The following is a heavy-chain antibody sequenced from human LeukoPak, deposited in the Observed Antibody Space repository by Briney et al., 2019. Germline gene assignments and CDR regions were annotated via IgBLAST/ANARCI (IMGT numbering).Heavy chain of an antibody. CDR3: AVTYYDFWSGFFPFSY. CDR2: INAGNGNT. Sequence: VASVKVSCKASGYTFTIYAMHWVRQAPGQRLEWMGWINAGNGNTKYSQKFQGRVTITRDTSASTAYMELSSLRSEDTAVYYCAVTYYDFWSGFFPFSYWGQGTLVTVSS. V-gene: IGHV1-3*01. CDR1: GYTFTIYA. D-gene: IGHD3-3*01. J-gene: IGHJ4*02.